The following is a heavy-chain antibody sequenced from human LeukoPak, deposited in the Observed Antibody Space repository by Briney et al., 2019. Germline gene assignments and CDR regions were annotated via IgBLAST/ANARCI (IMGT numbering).Heavy chain of an antibody. CDR1: GFTFSSYA. V-gene: IGHV3-30-3*01. CDR2: ISYDGSNK. CDR3: ARNPYCSSTSCYDTLYYYGMDV. J-gene: IGHJ6*02. Sequence: GRSLRLSCAASGFTFSSYAMHWVRQAPGKGLEWVAVISYDGSNKYYADSVKGRFTISRDNSKNTLYLQMNSLRAEDTAVYYCARNPYCSSTSCYDTLYYYGMDVWGQGTTVTVSS. D-gene: IGHD2-2*01.